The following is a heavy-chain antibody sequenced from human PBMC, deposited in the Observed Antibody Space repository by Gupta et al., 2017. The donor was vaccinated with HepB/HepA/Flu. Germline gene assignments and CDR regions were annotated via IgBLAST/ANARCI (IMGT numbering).Heavy chain of an antibody. CDR3: AKDILWGVAIRNSYHYYGMDV. V-gene: IGHV3-43*02. J-gene: IGHJ6*02. Sequence: EVQLVESGGGVVQPGGSLRLSCAAPGSTYDDYAMHWVRQPPGKGLEWVAVISEDGANTYYADSVKGRFTISRDNSKNSLYLQMSSLITDDTAFYYCAKDILWGVAIRNSYHYYGMDVWGQGTTVTVSS. CDR2: ISEDGANT. CDR1: GSTYDDYA. D-gene: IGHD2-15*01.